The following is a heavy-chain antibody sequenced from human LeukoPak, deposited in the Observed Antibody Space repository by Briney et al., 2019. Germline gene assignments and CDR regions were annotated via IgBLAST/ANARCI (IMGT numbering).Heavy chain of an antibody. J-gene: IGHJ4*02. CDR2: IYHSGST. V-gene: IGHV4-38-2*01. CDR3: ASGSYMNFDY. D-gene: IGHD1-26*01. Sequence: SETLSLTCGVSGYSISSGYYWGWIRQPPGKGLEWIGSIYHSGSTYYNPSLKSRVTISVDTSKNQFSLKLSSVTAADTAVYYCASGSYMNFDYWGQGTLVTVSS. CDR1: GYSISSGYY.